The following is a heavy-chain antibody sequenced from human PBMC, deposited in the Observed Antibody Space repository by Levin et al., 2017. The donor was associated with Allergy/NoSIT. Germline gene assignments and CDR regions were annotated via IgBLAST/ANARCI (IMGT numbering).Heavy chain of an antibody. D-gene: IGHD2-2*02. CDR2: INWNGGST. V-gene: IGHV3-20*04. J-gene: IGHJ3*02. CDR1: GFTFDDYG. Sequence: GGSLRLSCAASGFTFDDYGMSWVRQAPGKGLEWVSGINWNGGSTGYADSVKGRFTISRDNAKNSLYLQMNSLRAEDTALYYCAREPQRPAVRSNAFDIWGQGTMVTVSS. CDR3: AREPQRPAVRSNAFDI.